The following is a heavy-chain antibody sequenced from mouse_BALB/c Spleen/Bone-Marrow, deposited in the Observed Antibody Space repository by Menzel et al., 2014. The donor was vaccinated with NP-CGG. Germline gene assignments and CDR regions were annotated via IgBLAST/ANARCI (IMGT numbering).Heavy chain of an antibody. D-gene: IGHD6-2*01. CDR2: ISPGNDNA. J-gene: IGHJ4*01. CDR1: GYTFTDRA. Sequence: VKLVESDAELVKPGASVMISCKASGYTFTDRAIHWVKQKPEQGLVWIGYISPGNDNAKDNEKFKGKATLTADRSSNSASMHPNNLTCKDSAVCFCVLSSSTYRSCSMDSRGAGTSVAVSS. V-gene: IGHV1S53*02. CDR3: VLSSSTYRSCSMDS.